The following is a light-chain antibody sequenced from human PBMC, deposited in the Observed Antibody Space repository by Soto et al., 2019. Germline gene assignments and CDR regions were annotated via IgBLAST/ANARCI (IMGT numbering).Light chain of an antibody. J-gene: IGKJ2*01. Sequence: DVQMPQSPTLLSASVGDTVTITCRAGHNFKNYINWYQYRPGKAPKLLIYAATSLQAGAPYRFAATASGADFTLTIMSLQPEDSATYYCQQSYLSPQTFGQGTKVDIK. CDR1: HNFKNY. CDR3: QQSYLSPQT. CDR2: AAT. V-gene: IGKV1-39*01.